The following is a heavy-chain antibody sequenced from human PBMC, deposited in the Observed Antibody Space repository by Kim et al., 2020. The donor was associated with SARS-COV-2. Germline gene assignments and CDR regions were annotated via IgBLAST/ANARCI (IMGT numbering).Heavy chain of an antibody. J-gene: IGHJ6*02. Sequence: PSPKSRVTISVDTSKNQFSLKLSSVTAADTAVYYCARVVVETYYYGMDVWGQGTTVTVSS. D-gene: IGHD3-22*01. CDR3: ARVVVETYYYGMDV. V-gene: IGHV4-59*01.